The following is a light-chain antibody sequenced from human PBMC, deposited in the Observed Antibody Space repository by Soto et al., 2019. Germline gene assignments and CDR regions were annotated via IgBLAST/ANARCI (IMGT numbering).Light chain of an antibody. CDR1: QSVSNNF. J-gene: IGKJ4*01. V-gene: IGKV3-20*01. CDR3: QQYGDSPRT. Sequence: EIVLTQSPCTLSSSAGEFATLSCWASQSVSNNFLAWYQHKPGQAPRLLIYGASSRATGIPYRFSGSGSGTDFILTISRLEPEDFAVYYCQQYGDSPRTFGGGTKVEVK. CDR2: GAS.